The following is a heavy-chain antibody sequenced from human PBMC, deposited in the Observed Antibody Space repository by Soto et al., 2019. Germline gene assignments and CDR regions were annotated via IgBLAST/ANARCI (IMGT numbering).Heavy chain of an antibody. CDR3: AREYNYGRYYYGMDV. Sequence: PSETRSLTCTVSGASVSSGGYYWSWMRQPPGKGLEWIGYIYYSGGTNYNSSLKSRVTISVDTSKNQFSLKLSSVTAADTAVYYCAREYNYGRYYYGMDVWGQGTTVTVSS. J-gene: IGHJ6*02. CDR1: GASVSSGGYY. D-gene: IGHD5-18*01. CDR2: IYYSGGT. V-gene: IGHV4-61*08.